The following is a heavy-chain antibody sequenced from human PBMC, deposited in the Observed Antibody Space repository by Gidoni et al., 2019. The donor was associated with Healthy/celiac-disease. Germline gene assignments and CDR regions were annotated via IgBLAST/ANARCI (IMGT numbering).Heavy chain of an antibody. J-gene: IGHJ3*02. CDR3: ARIPSYYYDSSGYLIPAHAFDI. CDR2: IYYSGST. CDR1: GGSISSGGYY. V-gene: IGHV4-31*03. D-gene: IGHD3-22*01. Sequence: QVQLQESGPGLVKPSQTLSLTCTVSGGSISSGGYYWSWIRQHPGKGLEWIGYIYYSGSTYYNPSLKSRVTISVDTSKNQFSLKLSSVTAADTAVYYCARIPSYYYDSSGYLIPAHAFDIWGQGTMVTVSS.